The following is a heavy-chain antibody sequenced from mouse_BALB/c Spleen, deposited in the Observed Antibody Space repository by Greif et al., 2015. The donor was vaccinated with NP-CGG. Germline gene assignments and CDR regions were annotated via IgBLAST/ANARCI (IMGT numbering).Heavy chain of an antibody. V-gene: IGHV1-69*01. J-gene: IGHJ4*01. D-gene: IGHD1-1*01. CDR1: GYTFTDYW. Sequence: VQLQQSGAELVMPGASVKMSCKASGYTFTDYWMHWVKQRPGQGLEWIGAIDTSDSYTSYNQKFKGKATLTVDESSSTAYIQLSSLTSEDSAVYYCARSYYYGSTLYAMDYWGQGTSVTVSS. CDR2: IDTSDSYT. CDR3: ARSYYYGSTLYAMDY.